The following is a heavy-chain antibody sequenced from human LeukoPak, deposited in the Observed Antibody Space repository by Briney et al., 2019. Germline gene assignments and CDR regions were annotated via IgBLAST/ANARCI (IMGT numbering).Heavy chain of an antibody. V-gene: IGHV3-30*02. D-gene: IGHD3-16*01. Sequence: PGGSLRLSCAASGFTFSSYGMHWVRQAPGKGLEWVAFIRYYGSNKYYADSVKGRFTISRDNSKNTLYLQMNSLRAEDTAVYYCAKDQGGGSYFYYYYMDVWGKGTTVTVSS. J-gene: IGHJ6*03. CDR3: AKDQGGGSYFYYYYMDV. CDR2: IRYYGSNK. CDR1: GFTFSSYG.